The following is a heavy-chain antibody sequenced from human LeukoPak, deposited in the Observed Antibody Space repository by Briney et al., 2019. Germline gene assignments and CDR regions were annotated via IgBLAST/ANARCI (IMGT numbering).Heavy chain of an antibody. Sequence: NPSETLSLTCTVSGGSISYYWTWIRQPAGKGLEWIGRIYSSESTNYNPSLKSRVTMSVDTSKNQFSLKLSSVTAADTAVYYCARGRNGPGADYYYGMDVWGQGTTVTVSS. CDR2: IYSSEST. CDR1: GGSISYY. J-gene: IGHJ6*02. V-gene: IGHV4-4*07. D-gene: IGHD2-8*01. CDR3: ARGRNGPGADYYYGMDV.